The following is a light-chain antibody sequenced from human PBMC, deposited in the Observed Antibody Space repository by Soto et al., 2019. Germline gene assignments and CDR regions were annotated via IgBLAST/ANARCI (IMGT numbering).Light chain of an antibody. V-gene: IGKV3-15*01. CDR2: GAS. CDR1: QSVSSN. J-gene: IGKJ5*01. CDR3: QQYNNLPPIT. Sequence: ELVITHSPTTLYVSPGERATLSCRSSQSVSSNLAWYQQKPGQAPRLLIYGASTRATGIPARFSGSGSGTEFTLTISSLQSEDFAVYYCQQYNNLPPITFGQVTRLEIK.